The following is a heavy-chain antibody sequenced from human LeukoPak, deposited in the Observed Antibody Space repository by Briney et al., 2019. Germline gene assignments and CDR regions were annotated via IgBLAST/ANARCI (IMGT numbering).Heavy chain of an antibody. CDR1: GGSIRSYY. D-gene: IGHD3-3*01. V-gene: IGHV4-4*07. Sequence: SETLSLTCTVSGGSIRSYYWGWIRQPAGKGLEWIGRIYSSGSTNYNPSLKSRITMSVDTSKNQFSLKVTSVTAADTAVYYCARTSDFWSGYAFDIWGQGTMVTVSS. J-gene: IGHJ3*02. CDR3: ARTSDFWSGYAFDI. CDR2: IYSSGST.